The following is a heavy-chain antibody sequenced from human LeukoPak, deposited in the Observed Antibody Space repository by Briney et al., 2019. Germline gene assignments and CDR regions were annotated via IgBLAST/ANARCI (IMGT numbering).Heavy chain of an antibody. J-gene: IGHJ4*02. Sequence: GGSLRLSCAASGFTFSSYGMHWVRQAPGKGLEWVAVISYDGSNKYYADSVKGRFTISRDNSKNTLLLEMNTLRAEDTAVYYCARGPALGVRGAHLDYWGQGILVTVSS. CDR2: ISYDGSNK. CDR3: ARGPALGVRGAHLDY. CDR1: GFTFSSYG. V-gene: IGHV3-30*03. D-gene: IGHD3-10*01.